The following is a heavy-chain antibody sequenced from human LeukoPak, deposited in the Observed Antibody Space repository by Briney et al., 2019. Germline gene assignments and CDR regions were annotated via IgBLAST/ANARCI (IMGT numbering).Heavy chain of an antibody. CDR2: IRYDGTNK. V-gene: IGHV3-30*02. D-gene: IGHD2-2*01. Sequence: SGGSLRLSCAASGLIFSDYGMHWVRQAPGKGLEWVTFIRYDGTNKYYADSVKGRFTISRDNSKNTLYLQMDSLRTEDTAVYYCAKDRSCSSTSCSFGTTWFDPWGQGTLVTVSS. CDR3: AKDRSCSSTSCSFGTTWFDP. CDR1: GLIFSDYG. J-gene: IGHJ5*02.